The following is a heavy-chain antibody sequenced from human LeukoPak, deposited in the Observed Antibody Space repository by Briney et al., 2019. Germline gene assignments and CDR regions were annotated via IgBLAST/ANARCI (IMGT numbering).Heavy chain of an antibody. D-gene: IGHD7-27*01. CDR3: ASTQMGTDDY. CDR2: IYYSGST. CDR1: GGSISSSSYY. J-gene: IGHJ4*02. V-gene: IGHV4-39*01. Sequence: SGTLSLTCTVSGGSISSSSYYWGWIRQPPGKGLEWIGSIYYSGSTYYNPSLKSRVTISVDTSKNQFSLKLSSVTAADTAVYYCASTQMGTDDYWGQGTLVTVSS.